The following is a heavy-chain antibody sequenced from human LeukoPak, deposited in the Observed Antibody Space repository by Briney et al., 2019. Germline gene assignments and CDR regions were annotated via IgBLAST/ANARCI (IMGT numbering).Heavy chain of an antibody. CDR2: IYYSGST. D-gene: IGHD2-15*01. CDR1: GGSISSSSYY. Sequence: SETLSLTCTVSGGSISSSSYYWGWIRQPPGMGLEWIGSIYYSGSTYYNPSLKSRVTISVDTSKNQFSLKLSSVTAADTAVYYCARQAVPISSGVGYFDYWGQGTLVTVSS. V-gene: IGHV4-39*01. CDR3: ARQAVPISSGVGYFDY. J-gene: IGHJ4*02.